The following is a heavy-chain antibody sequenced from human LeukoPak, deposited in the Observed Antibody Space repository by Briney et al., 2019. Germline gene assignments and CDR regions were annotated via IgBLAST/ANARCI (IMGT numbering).Heavy chain of an antibody. D-gene: IGHD3-22*01. CDR2: IYSGGST. Sequence: PGGSLRLSCAASGFTVSSNYMSWVRQAPGKGLEWVSVIYSGGSTYYADSVKGRFTISRDNSKNTLYLQMNSLRAEDTAVYYCARETLYDSSGYYSEGYFDYWGQGTLVTVSS. J-gene: IGHJ4*02. CDR3: ARETLYDSSGYYSEGYFDY. V-gene: IGHV3-53*01. CDR1: GFTVSSNY.